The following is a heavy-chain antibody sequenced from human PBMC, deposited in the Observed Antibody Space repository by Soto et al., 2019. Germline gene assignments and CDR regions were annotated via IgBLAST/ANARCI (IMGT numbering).Heavy chain of an antibody. CDR3: ARRGRGQSYYYGMDV. Sequence: QVQLVQSGAEVKKPGSSVKVSCKASGGTFSSYAISWVRQAPGQGLEWMGGIIPIFGTANYAQKFQGRVTITADEATSTAYLGLSSLRSEDTAVYYCARRGRGQSYYYGMDVWGQGTTVTVSS. D-gene: IGHD3-10*01. J-gene: IGHJ6*02. CDR2: IIPIFGTA. V-gene: IGHV1-69*12. CDR1: GGTFSSYA.